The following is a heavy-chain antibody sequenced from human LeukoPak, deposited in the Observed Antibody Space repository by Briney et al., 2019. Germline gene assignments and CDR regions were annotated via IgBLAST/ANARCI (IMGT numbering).Heavy chain of an antibody. J-gene: IGHJ5*02. CDR2: ISAYNGNT. V-gene: IGHV1-18*01. D-gene: IGHD2-21*01. CDR3: ALVKDALTFNWFDP. CDR1: GYTFTSYG. Sequence: ASVKVSCKASGYTFTSYGISWVRQAPGQGLEWMGWISAYNGNTNYAQKLQGGVTMTTDTSTSTAYMELRSLRSDDTAVYYCALVKDALTFNWFDPWGQGTLVTVSS.